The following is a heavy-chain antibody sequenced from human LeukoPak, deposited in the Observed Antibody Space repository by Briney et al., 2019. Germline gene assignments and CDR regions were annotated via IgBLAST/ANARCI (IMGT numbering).Heavy chain of an antibody. V-gene: IGHV1-2*02. J-gene: IGHJ4*02. CDR1: GYTFTGYY. D-gene: IGHD1-26*01. CDR3: AREEPQWSPYRDDY. Sequence: ASVKVSCKASGYTFTGYYMHWVRQAPGQGLEWMGWINHNSGGTNYAQKFQGRVTMTRDTSISTAYMELSRLRSDDTAVYYCAREEPQWSPYRDDYWGQGTLVTVSS. CDR2: INHNSGGT.